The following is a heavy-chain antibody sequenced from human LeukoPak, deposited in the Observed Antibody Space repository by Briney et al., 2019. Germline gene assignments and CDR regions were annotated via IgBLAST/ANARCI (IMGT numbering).Heavy chain of an antibody. J-gene: IGHJ4*02. D-gene: IGHD3-22*01. CDR3: ARRGIGYYYSSY. Sequence: PGASVNVSCKASGYTFTGYYMHWVRQAPGQGLEWMGWINPNSGGTNYAQKFQGRVTMTRDTSISTAYMELSRPRSDDTAVYYCARRGIGYYYSSYWGQGTLVTVSS. V-gene: IGHV1-2*02. CDR2: INPNSGGT. CDR1: GYTFTGYY.